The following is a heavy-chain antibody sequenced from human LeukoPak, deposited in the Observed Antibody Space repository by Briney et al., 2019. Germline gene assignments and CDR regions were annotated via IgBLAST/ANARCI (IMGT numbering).Heavy chain of an antibody. J-gene: IGHJ6*03. D-gene: IGHD2-2*01. CDR3: ARVTVPSGYYMDV. CDR2: IYHSGST. Sequence: SETLSLTCAVSGGSISSSNWWSWVRQPPGKGLEWIGEIYHSGSTNYNPSLKSRVAISVDKSKNQFSLKLSSVTAADTAVYYCARVTVPSGYYMDVWGKGTTVTISS. V-gene: IGHV4-4*02. CDR1: GGSISSSNW.